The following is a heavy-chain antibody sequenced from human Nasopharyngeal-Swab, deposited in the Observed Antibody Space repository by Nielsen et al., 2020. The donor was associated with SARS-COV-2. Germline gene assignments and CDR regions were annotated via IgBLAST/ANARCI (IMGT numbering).Heavy chain of an antibody. CDR2: INPNSGGT. CDR1: GYTFTSYY. D-gene: IGHD6-19*01. CDR3: ARDPTSVAGTGDYYYGMDV. V-gene: IGHV1-2*06. J-gene: IGHJ6*02. Sequence: ASLLVSCNASGYTFTSYYMHWLRQAPGQGLEWMGRINPNSGGTNYAQKFQGRVTMTRDTSISTAYMELSRLRSDDTAVYYCARDPTSVAGTGDYYYGMDVWGQGTTVTVSS.